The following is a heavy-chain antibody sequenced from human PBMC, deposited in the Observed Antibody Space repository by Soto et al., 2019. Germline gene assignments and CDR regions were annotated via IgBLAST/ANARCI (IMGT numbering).Heavy chain of an antibody. V-gene: IGHV1-24*01. CDR3: ATSSYYYYGMDV. Sequence: ASVKVSCKVSGYTLTELSMHWVRQAPGKGLEWMGGFDPEDGETIYAQKFQGRVTMTEDTSTDTAYMELSSLRSEDTAVYYCATSSYYYYGMDVWGQGTTVTVSS. D-gene: IGHD6-13*01. CDR1: GYTLTELS. J-gene: IGHJ6*02. CDR2: FDPEDGET.